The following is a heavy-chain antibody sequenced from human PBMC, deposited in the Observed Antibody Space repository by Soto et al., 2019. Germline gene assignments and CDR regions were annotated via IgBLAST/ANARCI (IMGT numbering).Heavy chain of an antibody. J-gene: IGHJ3*01. CDR1: GFDFGDYS. V-gene: IGHV3-48*01. Sequence: GGSLRLSCAASGFDFGDYSFHWVRQAPGKGLEWISYISFSSQTIYYADSVKGRFTVSRDNAKKSLYLQMNTLRVEDTAVYYCTRDKYTGDAFDLWGQGTMVTVSS. CDR3: TRDKYTGDAFDL. D-gene: IGHD5-18*01. CDR2: ISFSSQTI.